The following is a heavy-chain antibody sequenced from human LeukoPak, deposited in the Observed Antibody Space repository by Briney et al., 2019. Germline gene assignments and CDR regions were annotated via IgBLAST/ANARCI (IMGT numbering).Heavy chain of an antibody. CDR2: LSDSGSST. D-gene: IGHD6-19*01. CDR3: ANSVAVGKAGYPNYFDY. J-gene: IGHJ4*02. CDR1: GFTFTSYA. V-gene: IGHV3-23*01. Sequence: GGSLRLSCAASGFTFTSYAMSWVRQAPGKGLEWVSALSDSGSSTYYADSVKGRFTISRDNSKNTLYLQMNSLRAEDTAVYYCANSVAVGKAGYPNYFDYWGQGTLVTVSS.